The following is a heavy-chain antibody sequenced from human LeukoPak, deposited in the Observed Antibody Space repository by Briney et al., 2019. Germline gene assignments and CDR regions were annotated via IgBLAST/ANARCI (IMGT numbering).Heavy chain of an antibody. CDR1: EYTFTGYY. J-gene: IGHJ4*02. V-gene: IGHV1-2*02. Sequence: ASVKVSCKASEYTFTGYYLHWVRQAPGQGLEWMGWINPNSGGTSYAQKFQGRVTMTRDTSTSTVYMELSSLRSEDTAVYDCARGSIVVVSYFDYWGQGTLVTVSS. D-gene: IGHD3-22*01. CDR3: ARGSIVVVSYFDY. CDR2: INPNSGGT.